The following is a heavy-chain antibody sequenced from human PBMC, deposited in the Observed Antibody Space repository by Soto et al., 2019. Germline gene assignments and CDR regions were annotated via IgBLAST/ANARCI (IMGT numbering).Heavy chain of an antibody. CDR3: AKRHDYYGSGSYPQPLGY. Sequence: GGSLRLSCAASGFTFSSYAMSWVRQAPGKGLEWVSAISGSGGSTYYADSVKGRFTISRDDSKNTLYLQMNSLRAEDTAVYYCAKRHDYYGSGSYPQPLGYWGQGTLVTVSS. CDR2: ISGSGGST. V-gene: IGHV3-23*01. J-gene: IGHJ4*02. CDR1: GFTFSSYA. D-gene: IGHD3-10*01.